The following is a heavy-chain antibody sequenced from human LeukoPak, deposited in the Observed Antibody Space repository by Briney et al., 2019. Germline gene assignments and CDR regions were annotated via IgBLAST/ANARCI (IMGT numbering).Heavy chain of an antibody. V-gene: IGHV1-8*01. Sequence: GASVTVSFKASGYTFTIYDINWVRQATGQGLEWMGWMNPNSGNTGYAQKFQGRVTMTRNTSISTAYMELSSLRSEDTAVYYCATVGVGATVAPEIAFDIWGQGTMVTVSS. CDR3: ATVGVGATVAPEIAFDI. CDR2: MNPNSGNT. D-gene: IGHD1-26*01. CDR1: GYTFTIYD. J-gene: IGHJ3*02.